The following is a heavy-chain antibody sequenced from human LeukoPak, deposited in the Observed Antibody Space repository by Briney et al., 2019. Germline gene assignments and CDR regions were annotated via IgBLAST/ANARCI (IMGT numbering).Heavy chain of an antibody. D-gene: IGHD6-19*01. V-gene: IGHV4-59*01. CDR1: GGSISSYY. J-gene: IGHJ4*02. CDR3: ARSGGYSSPQNY. CDR2: IYSSGST. Sequence: SETLSLTCTVSGGSISSYYWSWIRQPPGKGLEWIGYIYSSGSTNYNSSLKSRVTISVDTSKNQFSLKLTSVTAADTAVYYCARSGGYSSPQNYWGQGTLVAVSS.